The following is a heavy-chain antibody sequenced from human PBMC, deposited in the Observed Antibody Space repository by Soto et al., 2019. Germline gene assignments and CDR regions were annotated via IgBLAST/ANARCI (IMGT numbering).Heavy chain of an antibody. V-gene: IGHV1-18*01. CDR1: GYTFTDHG. Sequence: QIQLVQSGAEVKKPGASVKVSCKASGYTFTDHGISWVRQAPGQGVEWMGWISAYNDYTAYAQKFQGRVTMTTDKYTHTASMELRSLTSDDTAVYYCAKDRPRLTQNFLDVYWGQGTLVTVSP. J-gene: IGHJ4*02. CDR3: AKDRPRLTQNFLDVY. D-gene: IGHD3-16*01. CDR2: ISAYNDYT.